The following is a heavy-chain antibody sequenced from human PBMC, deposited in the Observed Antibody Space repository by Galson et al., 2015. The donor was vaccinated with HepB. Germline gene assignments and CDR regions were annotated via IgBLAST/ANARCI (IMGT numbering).Heavy chain of an antibody. D-gene: IGHD1-26*01. V-gene: IGHV5-10-1*01. J-gene: IGHJ5*02. CDR1: GYSFTSYW. Sequence: QSGAEVKKPGESLRISCKGSGYSFTSYWISWVRQMPGKGLEWMERIDPSDSYTNYSPSFQGHVTISADKSISTAYLQWSSLKASDTAMYYCARQGLVGATIPAGWFDPWGQGTLVTVSS. CDR2: IDPSDSYT. CDR3: ARQGLVGATIPAGWFDP.